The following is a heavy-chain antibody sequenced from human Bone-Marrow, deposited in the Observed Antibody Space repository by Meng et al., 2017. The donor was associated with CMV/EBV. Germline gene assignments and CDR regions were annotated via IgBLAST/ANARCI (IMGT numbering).Heavy chain of an antibody. Sequence: GESLKISCAASGFTFSSYAMSWVRQAPGKGLEWVSAISGSGGSTYYADSVKGRFTISRDNSKNTLYLQMNSLRAEDTAVYYCASHKAQRVPVGVWGQGTTVTVSS. V-gene: IGHV3-23*01. J-gene: IGHJ6*01. CDR3: ASHKAQRVPVGV. CDR2: ISGSGGST. CDR1: GFTFSSYA. D-gene: IGHD2-2*01.